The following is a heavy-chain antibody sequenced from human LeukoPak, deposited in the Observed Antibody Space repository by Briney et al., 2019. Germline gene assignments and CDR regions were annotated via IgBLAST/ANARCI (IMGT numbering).Heavy chain of an antibody. CDR2: MNPNSGNT. D-gene: IGHD2-15*01. J-gene: IGHJ3*02. Sequence: GASVKVSCKASGGTFSSYAISWVRQAPGQGLEWMGWMNPNSGNTGYAQKFQGRVTITRNTSISTAYMELSSLRSEDTAVYYCARMLKSAVLRMGYCSGGSCFSYAFDIWGQGTMVTVSS. V-gene: IGHV1-8*03. CDR1: GGTFSSYA. CDR3: ARMLKSAVLRMGYCSGGSCFSYAFDI.